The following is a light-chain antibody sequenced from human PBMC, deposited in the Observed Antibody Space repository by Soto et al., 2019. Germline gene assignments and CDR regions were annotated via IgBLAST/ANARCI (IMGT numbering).Light chain of an antibody. V-gene: IGKV3-20*01. CDR3: HQYGSSPPT. Sequence: EIVLTQSPGTLSLSPGERATLSCRASQSLSSSYLAWYQQKPGQAPRLLIYGASSRATGIPDRFSGSGSGTDFTLTISRLEPEDFAVYYCHQYGSSPPTFGQGTKVDI. CDR1: QSLSSSY. J-gene: IGKJ1*01. CDR2: GAS.